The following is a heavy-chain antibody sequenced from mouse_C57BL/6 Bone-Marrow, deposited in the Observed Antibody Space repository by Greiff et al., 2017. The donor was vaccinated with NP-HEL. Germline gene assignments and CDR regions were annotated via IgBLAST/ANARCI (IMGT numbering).Heavy chain of an antibody. D-gene: IGHD1-1*01. CDR1: GFSLTSYA. CDR2: IWTRGGT. V-gene: IGHV2-9-1*01. Sequence: QVQLKESGPGLVAPSQSLSITCTVSGFSLTSYAISWVRQPPGKGPEWLGVIWTRGGTNYNSALKSRLSISKDNSKSQVFLKMNNLQTDDTARYYCARSPSYYGSSHWYFDVWGTGTTVTVSS. CDR3: ARSPSYYGSSHWYFDV. J-gene: IGHJ1*03.